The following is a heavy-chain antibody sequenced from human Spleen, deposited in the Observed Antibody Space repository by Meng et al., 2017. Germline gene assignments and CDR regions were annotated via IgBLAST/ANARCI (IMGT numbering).Heavy chain of an antibody. CDR2: ISGSGGST. CDR3: AREVGSYGFVTYYGMDV. CDR1: GFTFSDYY. V-gene: IGHV3-23*01. D-gene: IGHD5-18*01. Sequence: GESLKISCAASGFTFSDYYMSWIRQAPGKGLEWVSAISGSGGSTYYADSVKGRFTISRDNSKNTLYLQMNSLRAEDTAVYYCAREVGSYGFVTYYGMDVWGQGTTVTVSS. J-gene: IGHJ6*02.